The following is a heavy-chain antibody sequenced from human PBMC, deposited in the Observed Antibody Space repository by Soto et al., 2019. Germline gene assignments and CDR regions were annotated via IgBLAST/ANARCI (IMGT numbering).Heavy chain of an antibody. CDR2: IIPIFGTA. D-gene: IGHD3-22*01. Sequence: QVQLVQSGAEVKKPGSSVKVSCKASGGTFSSYAISWVRQAPGQGLEWMGGIIPIFGTANYAQKFQGRVTITADKATSTAYMELSSLRSEDTALYYCARVGRGDSRGDYFDYWCQGTLVTVSS. CDR3: ARVGRGDSRGDYFDY. CDR1: GGTFSSYA. V-gene: IGHV1-69*06. J-gene: IGHJ4*02.